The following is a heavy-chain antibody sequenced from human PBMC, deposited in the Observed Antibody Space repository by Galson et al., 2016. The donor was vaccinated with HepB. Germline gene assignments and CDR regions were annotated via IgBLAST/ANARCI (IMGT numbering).Heavy chain of an antibody. CDR1: GFTFSDYY. Sequence: SLRLSCAASGFTFSDYYMAWIRQAPGKGLEWLSHLSPSSAYSRYADSVKGRFTVSRDNSKNTMYLQMSSLRVEDTAVYYCARAGYYRSDSSGFLDYWGQGTLVTISS. J-gene: IGHJ4*02. CDR3: ARAGYYRSDSSGFLDY. V-gene: IGHV3-11*06. CDR2: LSPSSAYS. D-gene: IGHD3-22*01.